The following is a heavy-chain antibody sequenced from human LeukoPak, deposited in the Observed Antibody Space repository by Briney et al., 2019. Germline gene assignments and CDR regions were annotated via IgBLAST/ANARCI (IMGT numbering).Heavy chain of an antibody. V-gene: IGHV3-23*01. J-gene: IGHJ3*01. D-gene: IGHD6-13*01. Sequence: GGSLRLSCAASGFTFTTYAMSWVRQAPGKGLEWVSVISGSGASTYYADSVKGRFTISRDNSKNTLYLQMNSLRAEDTAVYCCAILYSSPPNWGQGTMVAVSS. CDR1: GFTFTTYA. CDR2: ISGSGAST. CDR3: AILYSSPPN.